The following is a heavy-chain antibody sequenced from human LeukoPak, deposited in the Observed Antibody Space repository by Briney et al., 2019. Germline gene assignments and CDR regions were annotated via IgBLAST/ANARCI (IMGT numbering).Heavy chain of an antibody. CDR1: GGSLSSYY. V-gene: IGHV4-4*09. CDR3: ARLPGDSSGYYFDY. CDR2: IYASGRT. J-gene: IGHJ4*02. D-gene: IGHD3-22*01. Sequence: SETPSLTCSVSGGSLSSYYWSWIRQPPGKGLEWIGHIYASGRTIYNPSLKSRVTISVDTSKNQFSLRLTSVTAADTAVYYCARLPGDSSGYYFDYWGQGTLVTVSS.